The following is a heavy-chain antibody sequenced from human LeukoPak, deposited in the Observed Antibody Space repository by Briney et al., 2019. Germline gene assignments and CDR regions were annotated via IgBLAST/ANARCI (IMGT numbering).Heavy chain of an antibody. CDR3: ARDSSGWYLVGYFDY. CDR2: AYYRSNWYN. V-gene: IGHV6-1*01. J-gene: IGHJ4*02. Sequence: SQSCALKCAIAGDSVSSNSAAWNWIRQSPSRVLPWLARAYYRSNWYNDYAVSVKSRTTINPDTSKNQYPLQLNSVTPEDTAVYYCARDSSGWYLVGYFDYWGQGTLVTVSS. CDR1: GDSVSSNSAA. D-gene: IGHD6-19*01.